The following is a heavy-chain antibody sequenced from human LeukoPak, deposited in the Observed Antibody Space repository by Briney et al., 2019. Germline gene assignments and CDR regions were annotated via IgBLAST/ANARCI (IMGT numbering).Heavy chain of an antibody. CDR2: FDPEDGET. V-gene: IGHV1-24*01. CDR3: ATDRRVAGIRYFDY. CDR1: GYTLTELS. Sequence: ASVKVSCKVSGYTLTELSMHWVRHAPGKGLEWMGGFDPEDGETIYAQKFQGRVTMTEDTSTDTAYMELSSLRSEDTAVYYCATDRRVAGIRYFDYWGQGTLVTVSS. D-gene: IGHD6-19*01. J-gene: IGHJ4*02.